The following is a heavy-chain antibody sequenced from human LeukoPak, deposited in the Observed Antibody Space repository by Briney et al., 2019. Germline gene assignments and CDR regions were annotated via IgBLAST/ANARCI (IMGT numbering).Heavy chain of an antibody. CDR3: ARGLRYCSGGRCYFSPPYYYYMDV. D-gene: IGHD2-15*01. J-gene: IGHJ6*03. Sequence: ASVKVSCKASRYTFTSFDMNWVRQATGQGLEWMGWLNPNSGNTGYAQKFQGRVTMTRNTSISTAYMELSSLRSEDTAVYYCARGLRYCSGGRCYFSPPYYYYMDVWGKGTTVTISS. CDR2: LNPNSGNT. CDR1: RYTFTSFD. V-gene: IGHV1-8*01.